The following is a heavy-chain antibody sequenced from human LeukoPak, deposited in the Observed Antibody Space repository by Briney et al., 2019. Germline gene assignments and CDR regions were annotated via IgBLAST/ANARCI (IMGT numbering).Heavy chain of an antibody. CDR1: GYTFTGYY. V-gene: IGHV1-2*02. CDR2: INPNSGGT. Sequence: ASVKVSCKASGYTFTGYYMHWVRQAPGQGLEWMGWINPNSGGTNYAQRFQGRVTMTRDTSISTAYMELSRLRSDDTAVYYCARDRQTTFGPIDYWGQGTLVTVSS. CDR3: ARDRQTTFGPIDY. D-gene: IGHD3-16*01. J-gene: IGHJ4*02.